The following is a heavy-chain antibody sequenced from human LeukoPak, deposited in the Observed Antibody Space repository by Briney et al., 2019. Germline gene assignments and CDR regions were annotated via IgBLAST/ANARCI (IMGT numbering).Heavy chain of an antibody. Sequence: ASVKVSCKASGYTFTGYYMHWVRQAPGQGLEWMGWINPNSGGTNYAQKFQGRVTMTRDTSISTAYMELSRLRSDDTAVYYCARDHIAAAAPPFDYWGQGTLVTVSS. CDR3: ARDHIAAAAPPFDY. J-gene: IGHJ4*02. CDR2: INPNSGGT. D-gene: IGHD6-13*01. V-gene: IGHV1-2*02. CDR1: GYTFTGYY.